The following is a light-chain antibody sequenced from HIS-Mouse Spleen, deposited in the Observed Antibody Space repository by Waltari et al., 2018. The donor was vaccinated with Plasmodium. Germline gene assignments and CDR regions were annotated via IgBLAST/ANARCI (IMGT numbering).Light chain of an antibody. CDR2: GAS. J-gene: IGKJ2*01. CDR1: QSVSSN. CDR3: QQYNNWPPYT. Sequence: EIVMTQSPATLSVSPGERATLSCRASQSVSSNLAWYQQKPGQAPRRLIYGASTMATGIPARFSGSGSGTEFTLTISSMQSEDFAVYYCQQYNNWPPYTFGQGTKLEIK. V-gene: IGKV3-15*01.